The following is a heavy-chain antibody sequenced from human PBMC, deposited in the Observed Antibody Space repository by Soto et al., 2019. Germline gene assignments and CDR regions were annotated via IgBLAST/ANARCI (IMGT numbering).Heavy chain of an antibody. J-gene: IGHJ4*02. CDR1: GFTFSSYW. D-gene: IGHD3-22*01. Sequence: EVQLVESGGGLVQPGGSLRLSCAASGFTFSSYWMSWVRQAPGKGLEWVANIKQDGSEKYYVDSVKGRFTISRDNAKNSLYLQINSLRAEDTAVYYCARPDSSGYYAWDYWGQGTLVTVSS. CDR2: IKQDGSEK. V-gene: IGHV3-7*05. CDR3: ARPDSSGYYAWDY.